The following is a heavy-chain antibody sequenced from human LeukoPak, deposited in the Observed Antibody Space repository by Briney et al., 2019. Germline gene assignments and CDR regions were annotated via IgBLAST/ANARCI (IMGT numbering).Heavy chain of an antibody. Sequence: GASVKVSCKVPGYTLTELSMHSVRQAPGKGLEWMGGFDPEDGETIYAQKFQGRVTMTEDTSTDTAYMELSSLRSEDTAVYYCATVGDASPYYDFWSGSYLFDYWGQGTLVTVSS. CDR1: GYTLTELS. J-gene: IGHJ4*02. CDR2: FDPEDGET. D-gene: IGHD3-3*01. CDR3: ATVGDASPYYDFWSGSYLFDY. V-gene: IGHV1-24*01.